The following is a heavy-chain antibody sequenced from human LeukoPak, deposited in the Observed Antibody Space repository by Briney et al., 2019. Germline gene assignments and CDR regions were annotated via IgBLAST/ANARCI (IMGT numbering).Heavy chain of an antibody. CDR1: GGSISSYY. CDR2: IYYSGST. J-gene: IGHJ3*02. Sequence: SETLSLTCTVSGGSISSYYWTWIRQPPGKGLEWIGYIYYSGSTNYNPSLKSRVTISVDTSKNQFSLKLTSVTAADTAVYYCAGGPITMIISGDYAFDIWGQGTMVTVSS. D-gene: IGHD3-22*01. V-gene: IGHV4-59*01. CDR3: AGGPITMIISGDYAFDI.